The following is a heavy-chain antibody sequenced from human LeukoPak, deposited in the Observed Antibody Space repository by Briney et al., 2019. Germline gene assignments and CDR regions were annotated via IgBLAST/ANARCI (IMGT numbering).Heavy chain of an antibody. CDR2: IYYTATT. V-gene: IGHV4-31*03. J-gene: IGHJ4*02. CDR1: GDSISSGGHY. CDR3: ARTVSGYHLDY. D-gene: IGHD3-9*01. Sequence: SEILSLTCTVSGDSISSGGHYWSWIRQHPGKGLEWIGYIYYTATTYYNPSLKSRVTISLDTSRKQFSLKLRSVTAADTAVYYCARTVSGYHLDYWGQGTLVTVSS.